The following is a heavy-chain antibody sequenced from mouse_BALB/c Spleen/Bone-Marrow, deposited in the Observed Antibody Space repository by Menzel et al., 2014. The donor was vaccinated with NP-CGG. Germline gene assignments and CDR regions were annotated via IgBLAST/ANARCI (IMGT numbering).Heavy chain of an antibody. CDR1: GYTFTSYY. J-gene: IGHJ2*01. V-gene: IGHV1S56*01. Sequence: QVQLQQSGPELVKPGASVRISCKASGYTFTSYYIHWVKQRPGQGLEWIGWIYPGNVNTKYNEKFKGKATLTADKSSSTAYMQLSSLTSAGFLFFFLATYDYWGQGTTLTVSS. CDR2: IYPGNVNT. CDR3: ATYDY.